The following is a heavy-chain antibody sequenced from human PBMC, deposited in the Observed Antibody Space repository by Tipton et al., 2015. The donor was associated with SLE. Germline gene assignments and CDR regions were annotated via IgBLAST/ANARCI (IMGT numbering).Heavy chain of an antibody. Sequence: LRLSCTVSGSSLTGSYWSWIRQPPGKGLEWIGYIYYTGSTKFEPSLKSRVTFSVDRSKNQFSLNLRSVTAADTAVYYCARGARGYSYGSDEDFDSWGQGILVTVSS. V-gene: IGHV4-59*01. J-gene: IGHJ4*02. CDR2: IYYTGST. D-gene: IGHD5-18*01. CDR3: ARGARGYSYGSDEDFDS. CDR1: GSSLTGSY.